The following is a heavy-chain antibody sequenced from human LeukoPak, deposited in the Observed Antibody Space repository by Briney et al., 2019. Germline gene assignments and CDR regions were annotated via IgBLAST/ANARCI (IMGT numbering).Heavy chain of an antibody. D-gene: IGHD6-19*01. CDR3: AKRYSSGWYYLDY. V-gene: IGHV3-30*18. Sequence: SGGSLRLSCAASGFTFNSYGMHWVRQAPGKGLEWVAVISYDETDKYYADSVKGRFTVSRDNSKNTLYLQMNSLRAEDTAVYYCAKRYSSGWYYLDYWGQGTLVTVSS. CDR1: GFTFNSYG. J-gene: IGHJ4*02. CDR2: ISYDETDK.